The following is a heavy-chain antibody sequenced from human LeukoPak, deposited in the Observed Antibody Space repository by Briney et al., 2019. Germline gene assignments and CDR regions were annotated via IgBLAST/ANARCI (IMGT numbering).Heavy chain of an antibody. V-gene: IGHV3-33*01. CDR1: GFTFRSYD. Sequence: GGSLRLFYALWGFTFRSYDIQCVTQAPGKGLEWVAVIWYDGSNKYYAESVKGRFTISRDISKNTMYLQMNSLRAEDTAVYYCARDVAYYYDGSAYADYAGSFDYWGQGTLVTVSS. J-gene: IGHJ4*02. CDR3: ARDVAYYYDGSAYADYAGSFDY. CDR2: IWYDGSNK. D-gene: IGHD3-22*01.